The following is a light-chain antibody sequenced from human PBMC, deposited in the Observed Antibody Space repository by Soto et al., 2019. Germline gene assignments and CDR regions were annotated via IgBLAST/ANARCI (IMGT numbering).Light chain of an antibody. CDR3: QQLNSYPIT. CDR1: QDITNY. V-gene: IGKV1-9*01. CDR2: GAS. Sequence: DIQLTQSPSFLSASVGDRVTITCRASQDITNYLAWYQQKPGKAPKLLIYGASTLQRGVPSRFSGSGSGTEFTLTISSLQPEDFATYYCQQLNSYPITFGQWPRLEIK. J-gene: IGKJ5*01.